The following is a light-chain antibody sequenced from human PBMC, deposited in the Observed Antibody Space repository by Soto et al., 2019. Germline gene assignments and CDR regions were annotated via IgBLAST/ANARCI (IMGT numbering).Light chain of an antibody. CDR1: SSDVGGYNY. CDR3: SSYTSSSTWV. CDR2: EVS. V-gene: IGLV2-14*01. Sequence: QPVLTQPASVSGSPGQSITISCTGTSSDVGGYNYVSWYQRHPGKAPKLMIYEVSDRPSGVSNRFSGSKSGNTASLTISGLQAEDEADYYCSSYTSSSTWVFGGGTKVTVL. J-gene: IGLJ3*02.